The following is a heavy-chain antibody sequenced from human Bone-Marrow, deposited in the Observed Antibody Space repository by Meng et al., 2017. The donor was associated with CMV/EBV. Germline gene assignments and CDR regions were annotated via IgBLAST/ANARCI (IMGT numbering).Heavy chain of an antibody. CDR3: ATFRGTGVFDQ. V-gene: IGHV4-59*01. Sequence: SETLSLTCAVYGGSFSGYYWSWIRQPPGKGLEWIGFIYYSGSTNYNPSLKSRVTISVDTSRNQIFLDLRSVTAADTAVYYCATFRGTGVFDQWGQGTLVTVSS. J-gene: IGHJ4*02. CDR2: IYYSGST. D-gene: IGHD3-16*01. CDR1: GGSFSGYY.